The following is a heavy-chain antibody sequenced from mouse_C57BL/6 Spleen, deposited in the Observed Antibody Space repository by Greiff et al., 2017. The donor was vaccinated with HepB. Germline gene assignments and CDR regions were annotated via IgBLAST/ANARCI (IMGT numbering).Heavy chain of an antibody. CDR1: GYTFTSYW. Sequence: VQLQHPGAELVRPGTSVKLSCKASGYTFTSYWMHWVKQRPGQGLEWIGVIDPSDSYTNYNQKFKGKATLTVDTSSSTAYMQLSSLTSEDSAVYYCARYSITTVVATEDYWGQGTTLTVSS. CDR2: IDPSDSYT. D-gene: IGHD1-1*01. J-gene: IGHJ2*01. CDR3: ARYSITTVVATEDY. V-gene: IGHV1-59*01.